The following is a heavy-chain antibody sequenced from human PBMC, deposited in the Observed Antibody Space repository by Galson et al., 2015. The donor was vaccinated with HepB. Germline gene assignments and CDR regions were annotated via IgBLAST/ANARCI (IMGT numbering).Heavy chain of an antibody. CDR1: GFTFSSYW. D-gene: IGHD5-24*01. CDR3: ARGRWLQFWYFDL. V-gene: IGHV3-7*01. Sequence: SLRLSCAASGFTFSSYWMSWVRQAPGKGLEWVANIKQDGSERYYVDSLKGRFTISRDNAKNSLYLQMNSLRAEDTAVYYCARGRWLQFWYFDLWGRGTLVTVSS. CDR2: IKQDGSER. J-gene: IGHJ2*01.